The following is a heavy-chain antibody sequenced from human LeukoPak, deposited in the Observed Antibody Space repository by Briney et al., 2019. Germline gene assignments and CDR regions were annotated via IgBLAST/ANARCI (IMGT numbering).Heavy chain of an antibody. J-gene: IGHJ4*02. CDR1: GGSISSYY. D-gene: IGHD2-2*01. CDR3: ARVSGSSAYYFDY. CDR2: IYYSGST. V-gene: IGHV4-59*06. Sequence: SETLSLSCTVSGGSISSYYWSWIRQHPGKGLEWIGYIYYSGSTYYNPSLKSRVTISVDTSKNQFSLKLSSVTAADTAVYYCARVSGSSAYYFDYWGQGTLVTVSS.